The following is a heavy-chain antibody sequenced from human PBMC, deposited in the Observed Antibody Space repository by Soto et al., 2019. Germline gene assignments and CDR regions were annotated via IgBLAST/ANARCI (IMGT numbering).Heavy chain of an antibody. CDR1: GFSLSTSGVG. D-gene: IGHD1-26*01. Sequence: QITLKESGPTLVKPTQTLTLTCTFSGFSLSTSGVGVAWIRQPPEEALEWLALIYWDVDKRYRPSLKSRLTLTKDTSKHQVVLTMTTLDPVDTATYYCARRVGATGTLDYWGQGTLVTVSS. V-gene: IGHV2-5*02. CDR3: ARRVGATGTLDY. J-gene: IGHJ4*02. CDR2: IYWDVDK.